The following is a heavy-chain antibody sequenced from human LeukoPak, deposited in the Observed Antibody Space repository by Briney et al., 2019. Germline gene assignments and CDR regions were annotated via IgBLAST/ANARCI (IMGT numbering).Heavy chain of an antibody. CDR1: GGSISSSSYY. D-gene: IGHD2-2*01. CDR3: AKGYCSSTSCYMSSWFDP. V-gene: IGHV4-39*01. CDR2: IYYSGST. Sequence: SETLSLTCTVSGGSISSSSYYWGWIRQPPGEGLEWIGSIYYSGSTYYNPSLKSRVTISVDTSKNQFSLKLSSVTAADTAVYYCAKGYCSSTSCYMSSWFDPWGQGTLVTVSS. J-gene: IGHJ5*02.